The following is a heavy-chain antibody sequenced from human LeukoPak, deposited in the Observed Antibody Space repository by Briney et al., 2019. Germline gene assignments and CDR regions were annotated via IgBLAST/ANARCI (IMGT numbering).Heavy chain of an antibody. CDR2: ASGLDDST. J-gene: IGHJ4*02. CDR3: AKSRAGYRYGKFDY. V-gene: IGHV3-23*01. CDR1: GFTISSYS. Sequence: PGGSLRLSCAVSGFTISSYSMSWVRQAPGKGLEWVSGASGLDDSTYYADSVKGRFTISRDNSKNTLYLQMNSLRAEDTAVYYCAKSRAGYRYGKFDYWGQGTLVTVSS. D-gene: IGHD5-18*01.